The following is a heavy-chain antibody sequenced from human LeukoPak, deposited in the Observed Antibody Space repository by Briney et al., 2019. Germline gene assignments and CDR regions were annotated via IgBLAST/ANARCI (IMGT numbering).Heavy chain of an antibody. V-gene: IGHV3-9*01. D-gene: IGHD2/OR15-2a*01. Sequence: GGSLRLSCAGSGFTFDDYAMHWVRQTPGKGLEWVSGISWNSGNIAYADFVGGRFTISRDNAKNSLSLQMNSLSDEDTAVYYCAKDAYGGATFFYYMDVRGKGTTVTVSS. CDR2: ISWNSGNI. CDR1: GFTFDDYA. J-gene: IGHJ6*03. CDR3: AKDAYGGATFFYYMDV.